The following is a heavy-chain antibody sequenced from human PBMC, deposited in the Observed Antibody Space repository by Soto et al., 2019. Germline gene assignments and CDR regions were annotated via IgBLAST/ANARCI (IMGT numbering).Heavy chain of an antibody. J-gene: IGHJ4*02. CDR1: GFTFSSYA. D-gene: IGHD6-25*01. V-gene: IGHV3-23*01. CDR3: AKFFVETGGSSGWPWSFHY. CDR2: ISGSGGTT. Sequence: EVQLLESGGGLVQPGRSLRLSCAASGFTFSSYAMSWVRQAPGKGLEWVSAISGSGGTTYYADSVKGRFTISRDNSKNTLFLQMNSLRAEDTAVYYCAKFFVETGGSSGWPWSFHYCGQGTLVTVSS.